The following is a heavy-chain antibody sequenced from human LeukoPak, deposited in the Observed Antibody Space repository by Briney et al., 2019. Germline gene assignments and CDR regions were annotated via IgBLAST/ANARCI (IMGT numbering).Heavy chain of an antibody. CDR1: GFTFSNYA. Sequence: PGGSLRLSCAASGFTFSNYALSWVRQAPGKGLEWVSDISGSGGSTYYADSVKGRFTISRDNSKNTLYLQMNSLRAEDTAVYYCARRAGGYSHPYDYWGQGILVTVSS. D-gene: IGHD4-23*01. CDR2: ISGSGGST. V-gene: IGHV3-23*01. J-gene: IGHJ4*02. CDR3: ARRAGGYSHPYDY.